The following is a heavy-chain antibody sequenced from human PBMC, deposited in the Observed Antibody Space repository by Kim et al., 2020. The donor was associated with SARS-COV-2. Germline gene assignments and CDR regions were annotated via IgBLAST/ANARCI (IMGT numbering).Heavy chain of an antibody. V-gene: IGHV3-48*04. J-gene: IGHJ4*02. D-gene: IGHD6-19*01. CDR3: AREVGWYPYFDY. Sequence: YHADSVKGRFTISRDNAKNSLYLQMNSLRAEDTAVYYCAREVGWYPYFDYWGQGTLVTVSS.